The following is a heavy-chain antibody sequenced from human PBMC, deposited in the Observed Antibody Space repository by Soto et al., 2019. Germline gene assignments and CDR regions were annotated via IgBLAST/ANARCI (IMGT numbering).Heavy chain of an antibody. CDR3: AASGYYYVGH. V-gene: IGHV1-69*01. CDR2: SIPVFGTP. Sequence: QVQLVQSGAEVKKPGSSVRVSCKPSGGIFTRYGISWVRQAPGQGLEWMGGSIPVFGTPNYAQRFQGRVTITADESTHTAYMELISLRSEDTSVYYCAASGYYYVGHWGQGTLVTVSS. D-gene: IGHD3-22*01. J-gene: IGHJ4*02. CDR1: GGIFTRYG.